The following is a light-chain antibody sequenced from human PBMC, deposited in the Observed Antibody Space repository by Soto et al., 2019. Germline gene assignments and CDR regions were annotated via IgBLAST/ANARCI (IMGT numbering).Light chain of an antibody. Sequence: VFTHSPGTLSFSPWERSTLSFSSSQSVSSSYLAWYQHRPGQAPRLLIYGASRKATGIPDRFSGSGSGTDFTLTISRLEREDFAVYYCQQRSNWPHSITFGQGTRLEIK. CDR3: QQRSNWPHSIT. CDR2: GAS. CDR1: QSVSSSY. V-gene: IGKV3D-20*02. J-gene: IGKJ5*01.